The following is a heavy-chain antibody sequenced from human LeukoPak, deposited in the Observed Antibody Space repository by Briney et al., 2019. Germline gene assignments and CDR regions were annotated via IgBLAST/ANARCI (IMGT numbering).Heavy chain of an antibody. V-gene: IGHV3-33*06. J-gene: IGHJ4*02. D-gene: IGHD4-17*01. CDR1: GFIFSNYW. CDR2: IWYDGSNK. Sequence: PGGSLRLSCAASGFIFSNYWMSWVRQAPGKGLEWVAVIWYDGSNKYYADSVKGRFTISRDNSKNTLYLQMNSLRAEDTAVYYCAKDAMSGDFYDYWGQGTLVTVSS. CDR3: AKDAMSGDFYDY.